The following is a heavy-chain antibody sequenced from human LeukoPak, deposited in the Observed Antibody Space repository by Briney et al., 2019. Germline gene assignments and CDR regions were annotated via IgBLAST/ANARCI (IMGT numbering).Heavy chain of an antibody. J-gene: IGHJ4*02. CDR2: VYTSGNT. CDR1: GGSSSSYY. V-gene: IGHV4-4*07. CDR3: ARSAGYYDSSGYFN. D-gene: IGHD3-22*01. Sequence: PSETLSLTCTVSGGSSSSYYWNWIRQPAGKGLEWIGRVYTSGNTNYNPSLKSRVTMSVDTSKRQFSLKLSSVTAADTAVYYCARSAGYYDSSGYFNWGQGTLVTVSS.